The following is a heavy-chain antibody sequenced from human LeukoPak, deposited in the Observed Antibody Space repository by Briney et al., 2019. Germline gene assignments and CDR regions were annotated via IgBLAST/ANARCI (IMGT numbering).Heavy chain of an antibody. CDR1: GYTFTSYG. Sequence: ASVKVSCKASGYTFTSYGISWVRQAPGQGLEWMGWISAYNGNTNYAQKLQGRVTMTTDTSTRTAYMELRSLRSDDTAVYYCARDLIGIAGASGKPYYFDYWGQGTLVTVSS. CDR3: ARDLIGIAGASGKPYYFDY. D-gene: IGHD6-19*01. V-gene: IGHV1-18*01. J-gene: IGHJ4*02. CDR2: ISAYNGNT.